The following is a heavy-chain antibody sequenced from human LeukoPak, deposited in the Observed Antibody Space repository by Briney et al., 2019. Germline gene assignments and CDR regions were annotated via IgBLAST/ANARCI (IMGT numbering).Heavy chain of an antibody. D-gene: IGHD4-17*01. CDR3: ARLRENGDYGIDY. CDR2: IYHSGST. CDR1: GYSISSGYY. J-gene: IGHJ4*02. Sequence: SETLSLTXAVSGYSISSGYYWGWIRKPPGKGLEWIGSIYHSGSTYYNPSLKSRVTISVDTSKNQFSLKLSSVTAADTAVYYCARLRENGDYGIDYWGQGTLVTVSS. V-gene: IGHV4-38-2*01.